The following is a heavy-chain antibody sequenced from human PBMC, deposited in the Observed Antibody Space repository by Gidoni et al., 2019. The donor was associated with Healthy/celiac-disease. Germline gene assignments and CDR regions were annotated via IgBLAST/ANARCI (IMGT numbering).Heavy chain of an antibody. V-gene: IGHV4-39*01. CDR1: GGSISSTSYY. D-gene: IGHD6-6*01. J-gene: IGHJ6*02. CDR3: ARHDSTSSTESYGMDV. CDR2: IYYNGNT. Sequence: QLQLQESGPGLVTPSETLSLTCTVSGGSISSTSYYWGWIRRPPGKGLEWIGSIYYNGNTYYNPSLKSRLTISVDTSKNQFSLKLYSVTAADTAVYYCARHDSTSSTESYGMDVWGQGTTVTVSS.